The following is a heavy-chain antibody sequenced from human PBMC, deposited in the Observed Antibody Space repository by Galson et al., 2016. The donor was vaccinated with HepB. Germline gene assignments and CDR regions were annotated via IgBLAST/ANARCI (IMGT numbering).Heavy chain of an antibody. CDR2: MFTSGNS. CDR3: AVWFGDVNY. V-gene: IGHV4-61*02. CDR1: GGSISSGSYF. D-gene: IGHD3-10*01. J-gene: IGHJ4*02. Sequence: TLSLTCTVSGGSISSGSYFCNWIRQPAGKGLEWIGSMFTSGNSNYNPSLKSRVTISLDTSKNQFFLKMGSVTAADTAVYYCAVWFGDVNYWGQGILFTVSS.